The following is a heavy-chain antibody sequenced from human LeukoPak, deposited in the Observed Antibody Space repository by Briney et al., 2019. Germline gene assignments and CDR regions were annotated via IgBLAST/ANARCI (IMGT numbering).Heavy chain of an antibody. D-gene: IGHD1-26*01. CDR3: ASGIVGATLDY. V-gene: IGHV3-33*01. J-gene: IGHJ4*02. CDR2: IWYDGSNK. CDR1: GFSFSDYG. Sequence: PGGSLRLSCGASGFSFSDYGMHWVRQAPGKGLEWVAVIWYDGSNKYYADSVKGRFTISRDNSKNTLYLQMNSLRAEDTAVYYCASGIVGATLDYWGQGTLVTVSS.